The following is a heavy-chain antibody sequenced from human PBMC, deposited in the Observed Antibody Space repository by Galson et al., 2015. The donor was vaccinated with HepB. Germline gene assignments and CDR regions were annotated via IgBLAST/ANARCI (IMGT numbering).Heavy chain of an antibody. CDR2: INPNSGGT. CDR1: GYTFTGYY. D-gene: IGHD6-13*01. J-gene: IGHJ6*02. Sequence: SVKVSCKASGYTFTGYYMHWVRQAPGQGLEWMGWINPNSGGTNYAQKFQGRVTMTRDTSISTAYMELSRLRSDDTAVYYCARDGDSSSRYYYGMDVWGQGTTVTVSS. CDR3: ARDGDSSSRYYYGMDV. V-gene: IGHV1-2*02.